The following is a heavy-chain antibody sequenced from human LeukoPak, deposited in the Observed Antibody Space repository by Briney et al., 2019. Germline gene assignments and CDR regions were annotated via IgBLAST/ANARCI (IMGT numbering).Heavy chain of an antibody. Sequence: ASVKVSCKASGYTFTGYYMHWVRQAPGQRLEWMGWINAGNGNTKYSQKFQGRVTITRDTSASTAYMELSSLRSEDTAVYYCARDKRVGYDFWSGYPNWFDPWGQGTLVTVSS. CDR1: GYTFTGYY. CDR3: ARDKRVGYDFWSGYPNWFDP. D-gene: IGHD3-3*01. J-gene: IGHJ5*02. V-gene: IGHV1-3*01. CDR2: INAGNGNT.